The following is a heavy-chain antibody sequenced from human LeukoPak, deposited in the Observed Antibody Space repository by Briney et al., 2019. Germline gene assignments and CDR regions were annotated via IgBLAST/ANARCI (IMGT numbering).Heavy chain of an antibody. D-gene: IGHD3-16*02. V-gene: IGHV5-51*01. Sequence: GESLKISCKGSGYSFTSYWIGWVRQMPGKGLEWMGIIYPGDSDTRYSPSFQGQVTISADKSISTAYLQWSSLKASDTAVYYCARHKSDYVWGSYRESDYWGQGTLVTVSS. J-gene: IGHJ4*02. CDR2: IYPGDSDT. CDR3: ARHKSDYVWGSYRESDY. CDR1: GYSFTSYW.